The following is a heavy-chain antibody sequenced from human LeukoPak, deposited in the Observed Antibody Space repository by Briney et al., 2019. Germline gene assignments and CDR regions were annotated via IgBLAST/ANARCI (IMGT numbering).Heavy chain of an antibody. CDR2: ISPYNGNT. Sequence: GASVKVSCKPSGYTFNTYGITWVRQAPGRGLEWMGWISPYNGNTNYAQKFQGRVTLTTDTSTSTAYMELRSLRSDDTAVYYCARGPHERSGYPDDWGQGTRVTVSS. CDR3: ARGPHERSGYPDD. J-gene: IGHJ4*02. CDR1: GYTFNTYG. D-gene: IGHD3-22*01. V-gene: IGHV1-18*01.